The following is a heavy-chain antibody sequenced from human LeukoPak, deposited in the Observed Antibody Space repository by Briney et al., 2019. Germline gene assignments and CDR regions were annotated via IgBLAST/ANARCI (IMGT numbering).Heavy chain of an antibody. V-gene: IGHV1-8*01. CDR1: GYTFTSYD. Sequence: ASVKVSCKASGYTFTSYDINWVRQATGQGLEWMGWMNPNSGNTGYAQKFQERVTITRDMSTSTAYMELSSLRSEDTAVYYCAARPTLRGYYDSSGYPEPWGQGTLVTVSS. CDR2: MNPNSGNT. J-gene: IGHJ5*02. CDR3: AARPTLRGYYDSSGYPEP. D-gene: IGHD3-22*01.